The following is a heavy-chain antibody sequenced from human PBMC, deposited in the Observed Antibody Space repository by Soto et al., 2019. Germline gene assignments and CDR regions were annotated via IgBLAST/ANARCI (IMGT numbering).Heavy chain of an antibody. J-gene: IGHJ5*02. V-gene: IGHV4-30-4*01. CDR3: AREKGHYDFWSGYGWFDP. CDR2: IYYSGST. CDR1: GGSISSGDYY. Sequence: QVQLRESGPGLVKPSQTLSLTCTVSGGSISSGDYYWSWIRQPPGKGLEWIGYIYYSGSTYYNPSLKSRVTISVDTSKNQFSLKLSSVTAADTAVYYCAREKGHYDFWSGYGWFDPWGQGTLVTVSS. D-gene: IGHD3-3*01.